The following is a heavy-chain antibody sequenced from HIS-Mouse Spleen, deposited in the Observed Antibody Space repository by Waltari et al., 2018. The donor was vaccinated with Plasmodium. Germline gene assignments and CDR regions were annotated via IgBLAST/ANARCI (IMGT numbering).Heavy chain of an antibody. D-gene: IGHD3-3*01. CDR2: ISSSSSYI. J-gene: IGHJ2*01. CDR1: GLTLGSYS. V-gene: IGHV3-21*01. CDR3: ARDTRLEVRSYWYFDL. Sequence: EVQLVESGGGLVTPGGSLRLSCAASGLTLGSYSMNWVRQGPGKGLEWVSSISSSSSYIYYADSVKCRFTISRDNAKNSLYLQMNSLRAEDTAVYYCARDTRLEVRSYWYFDLWGRGTLVTVSS.